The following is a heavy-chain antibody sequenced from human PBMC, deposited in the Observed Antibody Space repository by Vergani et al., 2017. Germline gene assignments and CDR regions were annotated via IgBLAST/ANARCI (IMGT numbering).Heavy chain of an antibody. CDR1: GGSISSGGYY. J-gene: IGHJ6*03. CDR2: IYYSGST. D-gene: IGHD1-26*01. CDR3: AREGPQSGSYYYYYMDV. Sequence: QVQLQESGPGLVKPSQTLSLTCTVSGGSISSGGYYWSWIRQHPGEGLEWIGYIYYSGSTYYNPSLKSRVTISVDTSKNQFSLKLSSVTAADTAVYYCAREGPQSGSYYYYYMDVWGKGTTVTVSS. V-gene: IGHV4-31*03.